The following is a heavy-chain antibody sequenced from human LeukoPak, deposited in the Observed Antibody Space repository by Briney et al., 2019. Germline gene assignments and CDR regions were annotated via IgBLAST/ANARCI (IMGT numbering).Heavy chain of an antibody. J-gene: IGHJ4*02. CDR1: GYSLNTFM. CDR3: VRHNTGADY. Sequence: LGESLKISCQTSGYSLNTFMIAWVRQAPGRGLEWMGFVYPLDSETRYGPSFQGQVTIPAEKSTSSALLQWDSLKASDTAMYYCVRHNTGADYWGQGTLVTVSS. V-gene: IGHV5-51*01. CDR2: VYPLDSET. D-gene: IGHD5-18*01.